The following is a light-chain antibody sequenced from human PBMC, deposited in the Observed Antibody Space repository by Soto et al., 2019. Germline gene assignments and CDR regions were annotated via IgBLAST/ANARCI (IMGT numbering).Light chain of an antibody. CDR2: GAS. CDR1: QSVSDN. CDR3: QQYNNWPPWT. J-gene: IGKJ1*01. V-gene: IGKV3-15*01. Sequence: IVMTQSPATLSVSPGERATLSCRASQSVSDNLAWFQQKPGQAPRLLIYGASTRATDIPARFSGSGSGTEFTLTISSLQSEDFAVYYCQQYNNWPPWTFGQGTKVEIK.